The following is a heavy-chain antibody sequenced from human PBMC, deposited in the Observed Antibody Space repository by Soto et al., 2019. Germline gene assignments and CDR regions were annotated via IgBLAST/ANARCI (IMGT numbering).Heavy chain of an antibody. CDR3: VKGSEVARQELDQ. J-gene: IGHJ4*02. CDR1: GFTFSNFG. V-gene: IGHV3-30*18. Sequence: QVQLVESGGGVVQPGRSPRLSCAASGFTFSNFGMHWVRQAPGKGLELVAAISSDGGDKYYSHSVKDRFTISRDNSKNTLFLQMNSLRVEDTAVYYCVKGSEVARQELDQWGQGSLVTVSS. D-gene: IGHD2-15*01. CDR2: ISSDGGDK.